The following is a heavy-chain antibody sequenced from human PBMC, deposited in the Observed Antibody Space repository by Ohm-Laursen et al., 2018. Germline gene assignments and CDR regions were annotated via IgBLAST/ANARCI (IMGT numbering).Heavy chain of an antibody. D-gene: IGHD6-25*01. CDR2: ISSTGSSI. V-gene: IGHV3-11*01. Sequence: GSLRLSCTASGFAFSDFYMSWIRQAPGQGLEYISYISSTGSSIYYADSVKGRFTISRDNAENSLYLQMDSLRVEGTAVYYCVRGGFRFEYWGQGSQVTVSS. J-gene: IGHJ4*02. CDR3: VRGGFRFEY. CDR1: GFAFSDFY.